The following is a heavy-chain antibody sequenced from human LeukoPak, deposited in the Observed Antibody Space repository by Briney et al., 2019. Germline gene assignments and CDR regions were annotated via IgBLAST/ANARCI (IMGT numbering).Heavy chain of an antibody. CDR1: GFPFSNYA. Sequence: PGGSLRLSCAASGFPFSNYAMTWVRQAPGKGLERVSGISDSGDRTYYADSVKGRFTISRVNSKNMLYLQMNSLRVEDTALYYCAKGLGTSGYYDYWGQGTLVTVSS. CDR2: ISDSGDRT. J-gene: IGHJ4*02. D-gene: IGHD3-22*01. V-gene: IGHV3-23*01. CDR3: AKGLGTSGYYDY.